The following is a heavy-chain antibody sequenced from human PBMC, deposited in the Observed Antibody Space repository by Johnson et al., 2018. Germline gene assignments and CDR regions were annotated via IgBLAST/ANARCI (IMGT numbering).Heavy chain of an antibody. CDR3: ARDIALGVAAAAWF. J-gene: IGHJ3*01. V-gene: IGHV3-30-3*01. D-gene: IGHD6-13*01. CDR2: ISYDGSNK. CDR1: GFTFSSYA. Sequence: QVQLVESGGGVVQPGRSLRLSCAASGFTFSSYAMHWVRQAPGKGLEWVAVISYDGSNKYYADSVKGRFTISRDNSKNTLYLQMNSLRAEDTAVDYCARDIALGVAAAAWFWGQGTMVTVSS.